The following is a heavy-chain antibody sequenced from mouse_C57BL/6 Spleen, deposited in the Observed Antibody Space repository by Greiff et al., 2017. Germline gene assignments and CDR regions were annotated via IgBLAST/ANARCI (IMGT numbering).Heavy chain of an antibody. CDR3: ARNEWYRVKDWYFDV. V-gene: IGHV5-4*01. CDR1: GFTFSSYA. Sequence: EVQLVESGGGLVKPGGSLKLSCAASGFTFSSYAMSWVRQTPDKRLEWVATISDGGSYTYYPDNVKGRFTISRDNAKNNLYLQRSHLKSEDTDMYYCARNEWYRVKDWYFDVWGTGTTVTVSS. D-gene: IGHD1-3*01. J-gene: IGHJ1*03. CDR2: ISDGGSYT.